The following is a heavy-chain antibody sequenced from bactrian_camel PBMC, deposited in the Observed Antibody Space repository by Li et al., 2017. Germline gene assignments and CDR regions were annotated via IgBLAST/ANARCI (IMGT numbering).Heavy chain of an antibody. J-gene: IGHJ4*01. CDR3: AADRSGYCVSYGY. CDR1: GYSYIRNC. D-gene: IGHD2*01. Sequence: LVESGGGSVQAGGSLRLSCAVSGYSYIRNCMGWFRQAPGKEREGVAVIDSYRYTDYADSVKGRFTISRDNSKNTLYLQMNSLKPEDTAVYYCAADRSGYCVSYGYWGQGTQVTVS. V-gene: IGHV3S53*01. CDR2: IDSYRYT.